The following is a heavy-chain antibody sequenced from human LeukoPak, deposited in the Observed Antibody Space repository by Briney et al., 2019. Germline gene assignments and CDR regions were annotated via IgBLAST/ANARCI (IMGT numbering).Heavy chain of an antibody. CDR3: TTTAVYYYGSGSYGLFDY. CDR1: GFTFSNAW. Sequence: GGSLRLSCAASGFTFSNAWTSWVRQAPGKGLEWVGRIKSKTDGGTTDYAAPVKGRFTISRDDSKNTLYLQMNSLKTEDTAVYYCTTTAVYYYGSGSYGLFDYWGQGTLVTVSS. J-gene: IGHJ4*02. V-gene: IGHV3-15*01. D-gene: IGHD3-10*01. CDR2: IKSKTDGGTT.